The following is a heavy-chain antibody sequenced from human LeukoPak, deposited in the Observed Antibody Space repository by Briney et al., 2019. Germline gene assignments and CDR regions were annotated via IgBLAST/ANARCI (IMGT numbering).Heavy chain of an antibody. CDR1: GGSISIGGYY. J-gene: IGHJ4*02. Sequence: PSETLSLTYTVSGGSISIGGYYWSWIRQHPGKGLEWIGYIYYSGSSYYNPSLKSRVTTSVDTSKNQFSLKLSSVTAADTAVYYCARGSRGLFDYWGQGTLVTVSS. CDR3: ARGSRGLFDY. V-gene: IGHV4-31*03. D-gene: IGHD3-22*01. CDR2: IYYSGSS.